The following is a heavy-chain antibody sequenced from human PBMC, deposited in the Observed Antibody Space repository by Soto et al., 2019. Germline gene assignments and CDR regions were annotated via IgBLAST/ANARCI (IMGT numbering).Heavy chain of an antibody. CDR2: IIGSGGNT. D-gene: IGHD6-6*01. J-gene: IGHJ4*02. V-gene: IGHV3-23*01. CDR3: AKDISYLSRRIAARPVPYGFDY. Sequence: EVQLLESGGGLVQPGGSLRLSCAASGFTFSSYAMSWVRQAPGKGLGWVSAIIGSGGNTYYADTVKGRFTISRDNSKDTLYQQLNSLGAEDTAVYYCAKDISYLSRRIAARPVPYGFDYWGQGTLVTVSS. CDR1: GFTFSSYA.